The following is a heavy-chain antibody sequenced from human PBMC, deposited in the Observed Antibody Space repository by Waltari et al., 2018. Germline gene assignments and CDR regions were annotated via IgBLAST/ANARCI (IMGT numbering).Heavy chain of an antibody. Sequence: QLHLVESGGGXVQPGRSLSLSCEGSGFXVXTYGMHWVRQAPGKGLXWXAXISYDGRNKVXLXSXKGRFTISRDNSKNTLYLQMTSXTSDDTAVYFCAXDRDFGASGPYHFAXXGXGXLVTVSS. CDR2: ISYDGRNK. J-gene: IGHJ4*01. V-gene: IGHV3-30*03. CDR1: GFXVXTYG. CDR3: AXDRDFGASGPYHFAX. D-gene: IGHD3-9*01.